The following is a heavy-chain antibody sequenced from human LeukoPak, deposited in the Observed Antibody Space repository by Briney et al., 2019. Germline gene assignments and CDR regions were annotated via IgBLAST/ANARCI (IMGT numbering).Heavy chain of an antibody. CDR3: ATPVRGIKGFDY. Sequence: SVTVSCKASGGTGSSYTISWVRQAPGQGLEWMGRIIPILGIANYAQKFQGRVTITADKSTSTAYMELSSLRSEDTAVYYCATPVRGIKGFDYWGQGTLVTVSS. CDR1: GGTGSSYT. V-gene: IGHV1-69*02. D-gene: IGHD3-10*01. CDR2: IIPILGIA. J-gene: IGHJ4*02.